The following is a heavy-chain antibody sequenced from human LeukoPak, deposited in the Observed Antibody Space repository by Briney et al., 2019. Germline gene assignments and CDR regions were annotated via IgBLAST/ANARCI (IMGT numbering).Heavy chain of an antibody. Sequence: SQTLSLTCTVSGGSISSGSYYWSWIRQPAGKGLEWIGRIYTSGSTNYNPSLKSRVTISVDTSKNQFSLKLSSVTAADTAVYYCARDNYYDSSGYYYWFDPWGQGTLVTVSS. CDR1: GGSISSGSYY. D-gene: IGHD3-22*01. CDR2: IYTSGST. J-gene: IGHJ5*02. CDR3: ARDNYYDSSGYYYWFDP. V-gene: IGHV4-61*02.